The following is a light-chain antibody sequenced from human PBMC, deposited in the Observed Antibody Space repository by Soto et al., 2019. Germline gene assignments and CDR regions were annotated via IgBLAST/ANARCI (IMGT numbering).Light chain of an antibody. Sequence: EIVLTQSPATLSLSPGERATLSCRASQSVGNNLAWYQQKPGQAPGLLIYEASTRATGIPARVSVSGSGTDFTLTISSLEPEDFAVYYCQQHANWPLTFGGGTTVEIK. V-gene: IGKV3-11*01. CDR1: QSVGNN. CDR2: EAS. J-gene: IGKJ4*01. CDR3: QQHANWPLT.